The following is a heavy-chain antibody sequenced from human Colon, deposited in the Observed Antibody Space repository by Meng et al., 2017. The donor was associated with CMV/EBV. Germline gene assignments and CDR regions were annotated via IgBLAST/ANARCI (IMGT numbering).Heavy chain of an antibody. CDR3: ARDHSLYGMDV. Sequence: GSLRLSCSVSGGSINSYYWSWIRQPPGKGLEWIGYIYYTGNTNYNPSLKSRVTISVDTSKNQFSLNLSSVTAADTAVYYCARDHSLYGMDVWGQGTTVTVSS. J-gene: IGHJ6*02. CDR1: GGSINSYY. D-gene: IGHD2-15*01. CDR2: IYYTGNT. V-gene: IGHV4-59*01.